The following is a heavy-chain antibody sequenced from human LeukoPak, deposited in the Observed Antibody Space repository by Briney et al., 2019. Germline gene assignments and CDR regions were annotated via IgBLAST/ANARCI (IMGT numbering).Heavy chain of an antibody. CDR3: ATPSSIAAAGSFDY. D-gene: IGHD6-13*01. V-gene: IGHV1-24*01. J-gene: IGHJ4*02. Sequence: GASVKVSCKVPGYTLTELSMHWVRQAPGKGLEWVGGFDPEDGETIYAQKFQGRVTMTEDTSTDTAYMELSSLRSEDTAVYYCATPSSIAAAGSFDYWGQGTLVTVSS. CDR1: GYTLTELS. CDR2: FDPEDGET.